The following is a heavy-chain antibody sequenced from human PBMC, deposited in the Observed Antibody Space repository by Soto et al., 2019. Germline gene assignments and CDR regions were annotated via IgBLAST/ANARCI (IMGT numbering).Heavy chain of an antibody. J-gene: IGHJ3*02. Sequence: QLQLQESGSGLVKPSQTLSLTCGVSGGSISSGDYSWNWIRQPRGKGLEWIGFIYHTGTSYYNPSLESRVIISVDRSKNHFSLKMTSVTAADTAVYFCAREAGSDTGVTGLSFDTWGQGAKVTVAS. CDR3: AREAGSDTGVTGLSFDT. D-gene: IGHD2-2*02. V-gene: IGHV4-30-2*01. CDR1: GGSISSGDYS. CDR2: IYHTGTS.